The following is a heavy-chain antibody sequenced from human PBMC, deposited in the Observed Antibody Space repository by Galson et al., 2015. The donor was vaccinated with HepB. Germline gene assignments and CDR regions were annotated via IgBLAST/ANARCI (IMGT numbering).Heavy chain of an antibody. V-gene: IGHV3-15*01. CDR3: TTVIDPDALDI. D-gene: IGHD2-15*01. CDR2: IKSKTDGGIT. Sequence: SLRLSCAAPGFTFSNAWMSWVRQAPGKGLEWVGRIKSKTDGGITDSAAPVKGRFTISRDDSKNTVYLQMNSLKTEDTAVYYCTTVIDPDALDIWGQGTMVHVSS. CDR1: GFTFSNAW. J-gene: IGHJ3*02.